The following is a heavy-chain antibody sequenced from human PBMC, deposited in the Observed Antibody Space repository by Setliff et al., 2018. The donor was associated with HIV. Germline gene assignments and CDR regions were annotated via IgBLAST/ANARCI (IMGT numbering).Heavy chain of an antibody. D-gene: IGHD3-22*01. J-gene: IGHJ6*03. Sequence: SVKVSCKASGGTFSSYAISWVRQAPGQGLEWMGGIIPISGTVNYAQKFWGRVTITTHESTSTAYMELSSLRSEDTAVYFCASRHYYDSSGLPQYYYYYYMDVWGKGTTVTVSS. CDR3: ASRHYYDSSGLPQYYYYYYMDV. CDR1: GGTFSSYA. V-gene: IGHV1-69*05. CDR2: IIPISGTV.